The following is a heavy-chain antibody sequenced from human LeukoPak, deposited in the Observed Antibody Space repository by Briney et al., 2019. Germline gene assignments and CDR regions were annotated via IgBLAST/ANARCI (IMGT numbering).Heavy chain of an antibody. V-gene: IGHV3-72*01. J-gene: IGHJ4*02. Sequence: QPGGSLRLSCVASGFISSDHYIDWVRQAPGKGLEWVGRTGNRANSYSTQHAASVRGRFIILSDDSKNSLYLQMNSLKNEDTAVYYCARAVVGSGFDCWGQGSLVSVSS. D-gene: IGHD2-15*01. CDR2: TGNRANSYST. CDR1: GFISSDHY. CDR3: ARAVVGSGFDC.